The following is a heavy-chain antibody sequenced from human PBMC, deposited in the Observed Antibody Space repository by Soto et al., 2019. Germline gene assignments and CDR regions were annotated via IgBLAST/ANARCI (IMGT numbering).Heavy chain of an antibody. CDR2: IWYDGSNK. Sequence: QVQLVESGGGVLQPGRSLRLSCAASGFTFSSYGMHWVRQAPGKGLEWVALIWYDGSNKYYADSVKGRFTISRDNSKNTLYLEMNSLRAEDTAVYYCARDQGAYAEYFQHWGQGTLVTVSS. CDR3: ARDQGAYAEYFQH. CDR1: GFTFSSYG. V-gene: IGHV3-33*01. J-gene: IGHJ1*01. D-gene: IGHD1-26*01.